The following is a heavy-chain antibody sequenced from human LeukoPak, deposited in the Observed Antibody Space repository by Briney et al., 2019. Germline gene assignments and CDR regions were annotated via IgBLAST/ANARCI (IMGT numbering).Heavy chain of an antibody. CDR2: MNPDSGNT. CDR3: ARGYYDILTGWYYFDY. D-gene: IGHD3-9*01. Sequence: ASVKVSCKASGYTFTSYDINWVRQATGQGLEWMGWMNPDSGNTGYAQKFQGRVTMTRNTSISTAYMELSSLRSEDTAVYYCARGYYDILTGWYYFDYWSQGTLVTVSS. J-gene: IGHJ4*02. V-gene: IGHV1-8*01. CDR1: GYTFTSYD.